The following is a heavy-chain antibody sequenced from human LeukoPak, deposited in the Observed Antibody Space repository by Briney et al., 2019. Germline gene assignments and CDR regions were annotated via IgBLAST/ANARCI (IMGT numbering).Heavy chain of an antibody. Sequence: SGGSLRLSCAASGFTFSSYGMSWVRQAPGKGLEWVSEISGSGGRTYYADSVKGRFTISRDNSKNTLYLQMNSLRAEDTAVYYCAREAVAVFGYSYYYMDVWGKGTTVTISS. CDR1: GFTFSSYG. V-gene: IGHV3-23*01. J-gene: IGHJ6*03. D-gene: IGHD6-19*01. CDR3: AREAVAVFGYSYYYMDV. CDR2: ISGSGGRT.